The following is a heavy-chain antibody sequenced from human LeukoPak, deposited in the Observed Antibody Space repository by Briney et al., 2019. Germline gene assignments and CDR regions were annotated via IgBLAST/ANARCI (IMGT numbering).Heavy chain of an antibody. J-gene: IGHJ6*03. D-gene: IGHD4-17*01. V-gene: IGHV4-61*02. CDR3: ARDLTVTGPSWYYYYMDV. Sequence: TSGTLSLTCAVSGGSISSDIHYWSWIRQPAGKGLEWIGRIYASGSTNYNPSLKSRVTISVDTSKNQFSLKLSSVTAAGTAVYYCARDLTVTGPSWYYYYMDVWGKGTTVTVSS. CDR1: GGSISSDIHY. CDR2: IYASGST.